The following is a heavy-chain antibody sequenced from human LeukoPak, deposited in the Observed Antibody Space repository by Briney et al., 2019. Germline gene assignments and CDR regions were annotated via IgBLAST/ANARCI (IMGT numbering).Heavy chain of an antibody. V-gene: IGHV1-18*01. CDR1: VYTFTSYG. CDR2: ISAYNGNT. D-gene: IGHD3-16*01. Sequence: GATVRVSCEASVYTFTSYGISWVGQARGQGGEWMGWISAYNGNTNYAQKLQGRVTMTTDTSTSTAYMELRSLRSDDTAVYYCARINLPYASYYYYGMDVWGQGTTVTVSS. CDR3: ARINLPYASYYYYGMDV. J-gene: IGHJ6*02.